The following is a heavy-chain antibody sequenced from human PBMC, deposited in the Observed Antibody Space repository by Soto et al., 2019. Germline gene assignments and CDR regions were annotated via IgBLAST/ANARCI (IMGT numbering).Heavy chain of an antibody. Sequence: QVQLVESGGGVVQPGRSLRLSCAASGFTFSSYGMHWVRQAPGKGLEWVAVIWYDGSNKYYADSVKGRFTISRDNSKNXXYLQVNSLRAEDTAVYYCARDTARDKVRIYYGMDVWGQGTTVTVSS. CDR1: GFTFSSYG. V-gene: IGHV3-33*01. CDR2: IWYDGSNK. CDR3: ARDTARDKVRIYYGMDV. D-gene: IGHD3-10*01. J-gene: IGHJ6*02.